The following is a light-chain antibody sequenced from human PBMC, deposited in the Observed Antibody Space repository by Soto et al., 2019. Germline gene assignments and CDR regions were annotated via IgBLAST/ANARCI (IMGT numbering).Light chain of an antibody. J-gene: IGKJ1*01. CDR1: QSVSSSY. V-gene: IGKV3-20*01. CDR3: QQYEAVLT. CDR2: GAS. Sequence: EIVLTQSPGTLSLSPGERATLSCRASQSVSSSYLAWYQQKPGQAPRLLIYGASSRATGIPDRFSGSGSGTDFTLTISRLEPEDVAVYYCQQYEAVLTFGQGTKVEI.